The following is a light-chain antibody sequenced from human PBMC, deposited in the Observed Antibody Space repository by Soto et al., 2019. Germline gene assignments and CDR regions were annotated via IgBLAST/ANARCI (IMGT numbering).Light chain of an antibody. J-gene: IGKJ5*01. V-gene: IGKV1-5*01. Sequence: DFQMTQSPSTLSASVGDRVTITCRASQDISSCFAWFHQKPGKGPKLLIYDAARLESGVPQRFSGSGSGTEFTLTISSLQSEDVAVYDCQQYNSWPPITFGQGTRLEIK. CDR1: QDISSC. CDR3: QQYNSWPPIT. CDR2: DAA.